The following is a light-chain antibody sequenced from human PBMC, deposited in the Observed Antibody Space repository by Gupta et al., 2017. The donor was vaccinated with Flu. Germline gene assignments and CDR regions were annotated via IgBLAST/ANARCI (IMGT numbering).Light chain of an antibody. CDR3: QQYDTWPPWT. V-gene: IGKV3-15*01. Sequence: EIVMTQSPATLSVSPGERATLSWRASQSISSKIAWYQQKPGQPPRLLIYGAYTRPTGIPVRFSGSGSGTEFTLTIDGLQSEDFAVYYCQQYDTWPPWTLGQGTKVEIK. J-gene: IGKJ1*01. CDR2: GAY. CDR1: QSISSK.